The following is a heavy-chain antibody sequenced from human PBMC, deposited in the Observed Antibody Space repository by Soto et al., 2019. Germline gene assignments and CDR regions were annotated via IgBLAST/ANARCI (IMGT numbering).Heavy chain of an antibody. Sequence: LILSRTTSGFTFEHDAINLVRQAPGKGLEWVGLIRNQTYGGTPEYAASIKGRFTISRDDSNDIASLQMNRLYTGDSAVYYCTRAESPDTAYFSDYWGQGTLVTVSS. CDR3: TRAESPDTAYFSDY. D-gene: IGHD3-3*01. V-gene: IGHV3-49*04. CDR1: GFTFEHDA. J-gene: IGHJ4*02. CDR2: IRNQTYGGTP.